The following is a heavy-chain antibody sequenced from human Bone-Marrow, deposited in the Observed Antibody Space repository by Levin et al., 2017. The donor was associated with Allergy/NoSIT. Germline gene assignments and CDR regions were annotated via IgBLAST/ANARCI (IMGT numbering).Heavy chain of an antibody. D-gene: IGHD3-10*01. CDR2: IYYSGVT. V-gene: IGHV4-30-4*01. J-gene: IGHJ5*02. CDR3: AREFGSGVNWFDQ. CDR1: DGSIDSSDYY. Sequence: SQTLSLTCTVSDGSIDSSDYYWTWIRQPPGKGLEWIGSIYYSGVTYFNPSLKGRGDIAADTSKTQFSLSLSSVSAAETDVYYCAREFGSGVNWFDQWGQGTLVTVSS.